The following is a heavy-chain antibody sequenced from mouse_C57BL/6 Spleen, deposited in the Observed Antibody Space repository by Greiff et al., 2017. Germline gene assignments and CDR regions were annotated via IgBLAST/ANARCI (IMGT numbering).Heavy chain of an antibody. CDR1: GYTFTSYW. Sequence: QVQLQQPGAELVMPGASVKLSCKASGYTFTSYWMHWVKQRPGQGLEWIGEIDPSDSYTNYNQKFKGKSTLTVDKSSGTAYMQLSSLTSEDSAVYYCARRDERGAMDYWGQGTSVTVSS. V-gene: IGHV1-69*01. CDR3: ARRDERGAMDY. J-gene: IGHJ4*01. CDR2: IDPSDSYT.